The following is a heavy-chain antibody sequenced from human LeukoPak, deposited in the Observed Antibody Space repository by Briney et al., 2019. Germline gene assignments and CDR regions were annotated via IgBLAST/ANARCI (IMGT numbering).Heavy chain of an antibody. J-gene: IGHJ4*02. CDR1: GYIFTTYD. V-gene: IGHV1-18*01. CDR2: ISAYNGNT. CDR3: ARGAGSYYYDRSGYSHLVF. D-gene: IGHD3-22*01. Sequence: GASVKVSCKASGYIFTTYDISWVRQAPGQGLEWMGRISAYNGNTNSAQKLQGRLTMTTDTSTTTAYMELRGLRSDDTAVYYCARGAGSYYYDRSGYSHLVFWGQGTLVTVSS.